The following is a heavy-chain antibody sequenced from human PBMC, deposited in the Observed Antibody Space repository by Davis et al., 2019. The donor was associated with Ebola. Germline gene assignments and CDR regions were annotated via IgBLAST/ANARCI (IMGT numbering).Heavy chain of an antibody. CDR1: GFTFDDYA. CDR3: AGATGYYRHGMDV. V-gene: IGHV3-23*01. CDR2: ISGSGGST. D-gene: IGHD3-9*01. Sequence: GGSLRLSCAASGFTFDDYAMHWVRQAPGKGLEWVSAISGSGGSTYYADSVKGRFTISRDNAKNSLYLQMNSLRDEDTAVYYCAGATGYYRHGMDVWGQGTTVTVSS. J-gene: IGHJ6*02.